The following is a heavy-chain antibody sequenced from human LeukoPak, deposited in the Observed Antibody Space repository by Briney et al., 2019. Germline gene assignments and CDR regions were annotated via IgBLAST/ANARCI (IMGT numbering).Heavy chain of an antibody. V-gene: IGHV3-21*01. J-gene: IGHJ6*03. CDR2: ISSSSSYL. Sequence: PGGSLRLSCAASGFTFSSYSMNWVRQAPGKGLEWVSSISSSSSYLYYADSVKGRFTISRDNAKNSLYLQMNSLRAEDTAVYYCARSETMVRGVSYYYYMDVWGKGTTVTVSS. D-gene: IGHD3-10*01. CDR1: GFTFSSYS. CDR3: ARSETMVRGVSYYYYMDV.